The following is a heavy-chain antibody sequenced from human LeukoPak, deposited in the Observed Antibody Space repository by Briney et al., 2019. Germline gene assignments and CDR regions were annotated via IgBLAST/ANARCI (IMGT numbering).Heavy chain of an antibody. D-gene: IGHD3-22*01. CDR3: ARDNRRRSYYDSSGPHAFDI. CDR2: ISSSSSTI. Sequence: GGSLRLSCAASGFTFSNYEMNWVRQAPGKGLEWVSYISSSSSTIYYADSVKGRFTISRDNAKNSLYLQMNSLRAEDTAVYYCARDNRRRSYYDSSGPHAFDIWGQGTMVTVSS. V-gene: IGHV3-48*03. CDR1: GFTFSNYE. J-gene: IGHJ3*02.